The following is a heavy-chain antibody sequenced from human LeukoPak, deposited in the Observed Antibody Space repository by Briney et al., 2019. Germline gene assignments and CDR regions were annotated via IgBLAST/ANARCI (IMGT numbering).Heavy chain of an antibody. V-gene: IGHV3-21*01. CDR3: ARDRYYYDSSGYYFDY. CDR1: VFTFSSYS. CDR2: ISSSSSYI. D-gene: IGHD3-22*01. J-gene: IGHJ4*02. Sequence: GGSLILSCAASVFTFSSYSMNWVRQAPGKRLEWVSSISSSSSYIYYADSVKGRFTISRDNAKNSLYLQMNSLRAEDTAVYYCARDRYYYDSSGYYFDYWGQGTLVTVSS.